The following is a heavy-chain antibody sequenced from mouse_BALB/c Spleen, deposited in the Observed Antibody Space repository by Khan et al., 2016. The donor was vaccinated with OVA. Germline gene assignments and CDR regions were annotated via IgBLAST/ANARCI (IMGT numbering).Heavy chain of an antibody. V-gene: IGHV2-2*02. J-gene: IGHJ3*01. D-gene: IGHD2-2*01. CDR3: ATRGYGYGRGALFAY. CDR2: IWSAGST. CDR1: GFSLPNYS. Sequence: QVQLKQSGPGLVQPSQSLSITCTVSGFSLPNYSVHWVRQSPGKGLEWLGVIWSAGSTDYNEAFISRLTISKDNSRSQVFFKMNNLQPNDTAIYYCATRGYGYGRGALFAYWGQGTLVTVSA.